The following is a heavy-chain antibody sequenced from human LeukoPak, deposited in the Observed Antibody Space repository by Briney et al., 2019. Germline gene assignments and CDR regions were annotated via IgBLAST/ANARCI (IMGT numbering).Heavy chain of an antibody. CDR2: VGNDEKTK. Sequence: PGGSLRLSCVASGFTSTGHSMHWVRQAPGKGLEWVAVVGNDEKTKFYADSLKGRFTVSRDNSKNTVYLQMNSLRDEDTAVYYCAREKQSGGTPFDYWGQGSLVTVSS. CDR3: AREKQSGGTPFDY. J-gene: IGHJ4*02. CDR1: GFTSTGHS. D-gene: IGHD1-26*01. V-gene: IGHV3-30*04.